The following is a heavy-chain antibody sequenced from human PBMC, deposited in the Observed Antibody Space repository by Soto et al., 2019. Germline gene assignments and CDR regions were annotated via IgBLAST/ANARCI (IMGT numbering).Heavy chain of an antibody. J-gene: IGHJ4*02. D-gene: IGHD5-18*01. CDR2: INAGNGNT. Sequence: QVQLVQSGAEVTKPGASVKVSCKASGYTFTSYAMHWVRQAPGQRLEWMGWINAGNGNTKYSQKFQGRVTITRDTSASTGYMELSSLRSEDTDVYYCARDPGYSYGYNWGQGTLVTVSS. CDR1: GYTFTSYA. CDR3: ARDPGYSYGYN. V-gene: IGHV1-3*01.